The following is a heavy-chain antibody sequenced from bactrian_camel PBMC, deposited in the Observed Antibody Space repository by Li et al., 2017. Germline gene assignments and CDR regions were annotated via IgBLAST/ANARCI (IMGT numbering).Heavy chain of an antibody. CDR1: GYIYDKC. J-gene: IGHJ4*01. CDR3: MVETYCSGGRGSRY. Sequence: HVQLVESGGGSVQAGGSLHLSCRASGYIYDKCRVGWYRQAPGKEREMVSGMSDDEPTKYSDFVKGRFTITQDKPENRVYLNMTGLEASDTAVYYCMVETYCSGGRGSRYWGQGTQVTVS. CDR2: MSDDEPT. V-gene: IGHV3S53*01. D-gene: IGHD2*01.